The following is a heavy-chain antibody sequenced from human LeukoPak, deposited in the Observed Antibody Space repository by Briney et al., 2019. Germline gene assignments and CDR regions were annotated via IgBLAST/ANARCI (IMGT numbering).Heavy chain of an antibody. Sequence: SETLSLTCTVSGASVSGSPYYWGRIRQPPGKGLEWIGSIYSSGSTYYNASLQSRVTISIETSKNQISLRLNSVTAADTAIYYCAKSGGYGLIDYWGQGTLVTVSS. CDR2: IYSSGST. D-gene: IGHD1-26*01. CDR3: AKSGGYGLIDY. J-gene: IGHJ4*02. V-gene: IGHV4-39*01. CDR1: GASVSGSPYY.